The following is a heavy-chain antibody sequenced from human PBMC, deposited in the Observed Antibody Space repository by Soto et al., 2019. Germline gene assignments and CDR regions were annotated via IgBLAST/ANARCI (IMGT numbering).Heavy chain of an antibody. Sequence: HPGGSLRLSCAASGFSVSDYAMSWVRQAPGKGLGWVSSISGSGDGTYYGDSVKGRFTLSRDTSQKTLYLQMNNLRGEDTAVYFCTKSRRSVLMVYGFGGMDVWGRGTTVTVSS. CDR1: GFSVSDYA. V-gene: IGHV3-23*01. CDR3: TKSRRSVLMVYGFGGMDV. CDR2: ISGSGDGT. J-gene: IGHJ6*02. D-gene: IGHD2-8*01.